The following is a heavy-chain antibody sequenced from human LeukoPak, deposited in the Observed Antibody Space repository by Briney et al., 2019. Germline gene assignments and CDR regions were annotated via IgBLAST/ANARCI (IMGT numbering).Heavy chain of an antibody. J-gene: IGHJ5*02. CDR1: GFTFSSYG. CDR3: AKTKGFPNWFGP. Sequence: GGSLRLSCAASGFTFSSYGMHWVRQAPGKGLEWVAVISYDGSNKYYADSVKGRFTISRDNSKNTLYLQMNSLRGEDAAIYYCAKTKGFPNWFGPWGQGALVTVSS. CDR2: ISYDGSNK. V-gene: IGHV3-30*18.